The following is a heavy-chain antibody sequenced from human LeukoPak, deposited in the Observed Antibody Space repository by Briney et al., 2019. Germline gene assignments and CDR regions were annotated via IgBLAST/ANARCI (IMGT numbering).Heavy chain of an antibody. J-gene: IGHJ4*02. CDR3: ATPSVAGPFDY. D-gene: IGHD6-19*01. V-gene: IGHV1-46*01. Sequence: RWALVKVSCKASGYTFTSYYMHWVRQAPGQGLEWMGIINPSGGSTSYAQKFQGRATMTRDTSTSTVYMELSSLRSEDTAVYYCATPSVAGPFDYWGQGTLVTVSS. CDR2: INPSGGST. CDR1: GYTFTSYY.